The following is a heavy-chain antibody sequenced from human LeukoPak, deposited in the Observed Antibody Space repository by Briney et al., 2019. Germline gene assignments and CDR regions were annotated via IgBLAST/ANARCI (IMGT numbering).Heavy chain of an antibody. D-gene: IGHD2-2*01. CDR2: IIGSGTTT. J-gene: IGHJ6*03. V-gene: IGHV3-23*01. CDR1: GFTFSSYA. Sequence: PGGSLRLSCAASGFTFSSYAMSWVRQAPGKGLEWVSSIIGSGTTTYYADSVKGRFTISRDNSKNTMYLQVNSLRAEDTAVYYCASGGDCSSTTCYGYSFYYMDVWGKGTTVTVSS. CDR3: ASGGDCSSTTCYGYSFYYMDV.